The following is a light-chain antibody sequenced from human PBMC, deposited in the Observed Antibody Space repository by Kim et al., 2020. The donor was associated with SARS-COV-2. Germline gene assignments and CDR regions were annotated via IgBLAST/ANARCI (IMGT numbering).Light chain of an antibody. CDR3: QQYASSPQT. V-gene: IGKV3-20*01. J-gene: IGKJ1*01. Sequence: SPGERVTLSCRATQSITNNFLAWYQQKPGQAPRLLIFGASRRATGIQDRFSGSGSGTDFTLTISRLEPEDFALYYCQQYASSPQTFGQGTKVDIK. CDR1: QSITNNF. CDR2: GAS.